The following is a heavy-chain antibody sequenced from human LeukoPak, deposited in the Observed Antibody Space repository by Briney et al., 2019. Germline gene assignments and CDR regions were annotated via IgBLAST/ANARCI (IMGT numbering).Heavy chain of an antibody. CDR3: AKYDASVNFDY. D-gene: IGHD3-16*01. J-gene: IGHJ4*02. V-gene: IGHV3-15*05. Sequence: GGSLRLSCIASGFTFTNSWMSWVRQAPGKGLEWVGHIKSKTDGGTTDYSAPVKGRFIISRDDSEHTLYLQMNSLKTDDTAVYYCAKYDASVNFDYWGQGTLVTVSS. CDR2: IKSKTDGGTT. CDR1: GFTFTNSW.